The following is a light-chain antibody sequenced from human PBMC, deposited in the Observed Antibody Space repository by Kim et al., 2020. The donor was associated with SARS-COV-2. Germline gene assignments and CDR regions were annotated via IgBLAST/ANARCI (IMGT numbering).Light chain of an antibody. CDR1: SSNIGSGYD. J-gene: IGLJ3*02. CDR2: ADT. Sequence: QSVLTQPPSVSGAPGQRVTISCSGTSSNIGSGYDVHWYQQLPRTAPKLLIYADTTRPSGVPDRFSGSTSGTSASLAITGLQPEDEADYFCQTFDNSLDAWVFGGGTKLTVL. V-gene: IGLV1-40*01. CDR3: QTFDNSLDAWV.